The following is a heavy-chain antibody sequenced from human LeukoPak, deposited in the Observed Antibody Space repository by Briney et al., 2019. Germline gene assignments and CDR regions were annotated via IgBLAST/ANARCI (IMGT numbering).Heavy chain of an antibody. V-gene: IGHV4-59*08. D-gene: IGHD2-15*01. Sequence: GSLRLSCAASGFTVSSNYMSWVRQAPGKGLEWIGYIYYSGSTNYNPSLKSRVTISVDTSKNQFSLKLSSVTAADTAVYYCARHGDIVSWYFQHWGQGTLVTVSS. CDR3: ARHGDIVSWYFQH. J-gene: IGHJ1*01. CDR2: IYYSGST. CDR1: GFTVSSNY.